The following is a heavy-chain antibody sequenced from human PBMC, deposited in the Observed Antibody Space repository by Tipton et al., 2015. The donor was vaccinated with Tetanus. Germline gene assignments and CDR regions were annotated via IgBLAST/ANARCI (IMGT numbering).Heavy chain of an antibody. J-gene: IGHJ4*02. CDR3: ARNHPPRGYPYGGFHS. CDR2: ICDSGNT. V-gene: IGHV4-31*03. CDR1: GGSISTGGYS. Sequence: TLSLTCTVSGGSISTGGYSWNWIRQHPGKGLEWVGYICDSGNTLYNPSLKSRATMSIDASKTHFSLKLTSVTAADTAVYYCARNHPPRGYPYGGFHSWGQGTLVTVSS. D-gene: IGHD5-12*01.